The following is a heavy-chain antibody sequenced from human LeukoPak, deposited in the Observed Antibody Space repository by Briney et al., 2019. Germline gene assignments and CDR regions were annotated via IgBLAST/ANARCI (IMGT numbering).Heavy chain of an antibody. CDR1: GYDFAAYW. J-gene: IGHJ4*02. CDR2: INPADSHI. D-gene: IGHD3-16*01. V-gene: IGHV5-51*01. Sequence: GESLKISCKGSGYDFAAYWIAWVRQMPGKGLEWMGNINPADSHITYSPSFQGQVTISVGKSISTAYLQWSSLKASDSAMYYCARHYSYAWFGYWGQGSLVTVSS. CDR3: ARHYSYAWFGY.